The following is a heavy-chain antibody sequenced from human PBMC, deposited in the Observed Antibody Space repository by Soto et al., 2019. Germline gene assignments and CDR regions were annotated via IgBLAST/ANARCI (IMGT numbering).Heavy chain of an antibody. J-gene: IGHJ5*02. D-gene: IGHD6-19*01. CDR3: AREADEDSSGIRFNWFDP. V-gene: IGHV3-48*02. CDR2: ISSSSGTI. Sequence: GGSLRLSCAASGFTFSSHSMNWFRQAPGKGLEWVSYISSSSGTIYYADSVKGRFTISSDNAKNSLYLQMNSLRDEDTAVYYCAREADEDSSGIRFNWFDPWGQGTLVTVAS. CDR1: GFTFSSHS.